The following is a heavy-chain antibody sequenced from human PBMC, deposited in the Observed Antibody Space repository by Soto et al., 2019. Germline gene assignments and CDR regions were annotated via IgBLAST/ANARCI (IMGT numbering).Heavy chain of an antibody. D-gene: IGHD2-15*01. Sequence: PGGSLRLSCEASGFTFNRFSMNWVRQAPGKGLEWISYISSSSSSIYYADSVKGRFTISRDNAKNSLYLQMNSLRAEDTAVYYCARDNCSGGSCYTYYYYFYYMDFWGKGTTVTVSS. V-gene: IGHV3-48*01. CDR3: ARDNCSGGSCYTYYYYFYYMDF. CDR2: ISSSSSSI. J-gene: IGHJ6*03. CDR1: GFTFNRFS.